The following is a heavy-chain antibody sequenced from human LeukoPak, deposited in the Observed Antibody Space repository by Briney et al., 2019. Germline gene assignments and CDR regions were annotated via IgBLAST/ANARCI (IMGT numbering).Heavy chain of an antibody. J-gene: IGHJ5*02. CDR3: ARGFRLSAIEDWFDP. CDR1: GYTFTAYY. Sequence: ASVTVSCKASGYTFTAYYMHWVRLAPGQGLEGMGWITPNSGGTKYAQRFQGRVTMTRDTSISTAYMELSGLRSDDTAVYYCARGFRLSAIEDWFDPWGQGTLVTVSS. V-gene: IGHV1-2*02. CDR2: ITPNSGGT. D-gene: IGHD2-2*02.